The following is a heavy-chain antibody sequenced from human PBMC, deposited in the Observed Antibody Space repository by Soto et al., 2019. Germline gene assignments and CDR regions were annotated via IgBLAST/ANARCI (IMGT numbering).Heavy chain of an antibody. CDR2: ISGDGTTT. CDR3: AIQDCTNDVCLEAAVTLGSALEY. J-gene: IGHJ4*02. D-gene: IGHD2-8*01. CDR1: GFSIRTYW. V-gene: IGHV3-74*01. Sequence: EVQLVESGGGLVQPGAALRLACAASGFSIRTYWMHWVRQAPGKGPVWVSYISGDGTTTDYAGGVKGRFTISRDNAKNTLFLQLYSLRGEDTAIYFCAIQDCTNDVCLEAAVTLGSALEYWGRGAQVTVSS.